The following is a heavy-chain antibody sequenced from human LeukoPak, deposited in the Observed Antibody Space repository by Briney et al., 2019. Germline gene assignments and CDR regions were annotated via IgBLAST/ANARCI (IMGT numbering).Heavy chain of an antibody. V-gene: IGHV3-23*01. CDR2: ISGSGGST. J-gene: IGHJ4*02. CDR3: ANQVRSGWWHFDY. CDR1: GFTFSSYA. Sequence: GGSLRLSCAAYGFTFSSYAMSWVRQAPGKGLEWVSAISGSGGSTYYADSVKGRFTISRDNSKNTLYLQMNSLRAEDTAVYYCANQVRSGWWHFDYWGQGTLVTVSS. D-gene: IGHD6-19*01.